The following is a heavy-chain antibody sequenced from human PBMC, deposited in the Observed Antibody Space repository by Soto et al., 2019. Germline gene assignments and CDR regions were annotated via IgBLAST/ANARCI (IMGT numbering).Heavy chain of an antibody. Sequence: PSETLSLTCTVSGGSISSSYWSWIRQPPGKGLEWLAYIYDDGSANYNPSLKSRATISLDMAKNQFSLKLTSVTAADTAVYYWARDKYCSGGSCRKNWFDPWGQGTLVTVSS. CDR1: GGSISSSY. J-gene: IGHJ5*02. CDR3: ARDKYCSGGSCRKNWFDP. D-gene: IGHD2-15*01. V-gene: IGHV4-59*01. CDR2: IYDDGSA.